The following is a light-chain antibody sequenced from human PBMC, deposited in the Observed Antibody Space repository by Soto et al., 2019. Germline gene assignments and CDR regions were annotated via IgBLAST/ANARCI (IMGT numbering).Light chain of an antibody. J-gene: IGKJ1*01. CDR2: EAS. CDR3: QQYNNWSWT. Sequence: DIQMTQSPTTLSASVGDRVTITFRASQSISSWLSWYQQKPGKAPKLLIYEASNLESGVPSRFSGSGSGRQFTLIISSLQSDDFAVYYCQQYNNWSWTFGQGTKVDIK. CDR1: QSISSW. V-gene: IGKV1-5*03.